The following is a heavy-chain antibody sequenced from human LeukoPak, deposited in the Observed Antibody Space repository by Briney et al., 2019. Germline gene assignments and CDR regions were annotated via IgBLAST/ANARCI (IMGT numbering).Heavy chain of an antibody. CDR2: ISGGGGTT. CDR1: GCAVSGCA. D-gene: IGHD3-22*01. CDR3: AKDSGPYTSGYYGH. J-gene: IGHJ4*02. V-gene: IGHV3-23*01. Sequence: LRLSRAASGCAVSGCAMRWCRHAPGKRLEWVSAISGGGGTTYYADSVKGRFTISRDNSKNALFLRMNSLRAEDTAVYYCAKDSGPYTSGYYGHWGQGTLVTVSS.